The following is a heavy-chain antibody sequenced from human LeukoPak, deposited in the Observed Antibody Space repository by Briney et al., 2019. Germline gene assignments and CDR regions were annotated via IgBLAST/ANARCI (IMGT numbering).Heavy chain of an antibody. D-gene: IGHD3-22*01. Sequence: SETLSLTCTVSGGSISNYYWSWIRQPPGKGLEWIGYIYYSGSPNYNPSLKSRVTISVDTSKNQFSLKLSSVTAADTAVYYCARDRSPEHYYDSSHWDYYYGMDVWGQGTTVTVSS. CDR1: GGSISNYY. CDR3: ARDRSPEHYYDSSHWDYYYGMDV. V-gene: IGHV4-59*01. J-gene: IGHJ6*02. CDR2: IYYSGSP.